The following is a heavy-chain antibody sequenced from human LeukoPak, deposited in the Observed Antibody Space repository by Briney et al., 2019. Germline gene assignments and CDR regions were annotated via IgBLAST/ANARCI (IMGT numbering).Heavy chain of an antibody. CDR1: GFTFSSYG. J-gene: IGHJ4*02. D-gene: IGHD3-22*01. Sequence: GGSPRLSCAASGFTFSSYGMHWVRQAPGKGLEWVAFIRYDGSNKYYADSVKGRFTISRDNSKNTLYLQMNSLRAEDTAVYYCAKPSRYYYDSSDFDYWGQGTLVTVSS. CDR2: IRYDGSNK. CDR3: AKPSRYYYDSSDFDY. V-gene: IGHV3-30*02.